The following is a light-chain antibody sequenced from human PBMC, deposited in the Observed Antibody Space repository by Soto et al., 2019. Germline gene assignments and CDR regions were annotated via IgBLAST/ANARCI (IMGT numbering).Light chain of an antibody. Sequence: EIVMTQSPATLSVSPGERAILSCRASQSISSYLAWYQQKPGQAPRLLIYGASTRATGIPARFSGSGSGTDFTLTISSLQSEDSAIYYCQQYNNWWTFGQGTKVEIK. J-gene: IGKJ1*01. CDR2: GAS. V-gene: IGKV3-15*01. CDR1: QSISSY. CDR3: QQYNNWWT.